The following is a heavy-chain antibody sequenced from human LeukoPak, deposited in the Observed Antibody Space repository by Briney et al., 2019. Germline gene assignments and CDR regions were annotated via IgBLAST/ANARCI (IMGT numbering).Heavy chain of an antibody. D-gene: IGHD3-10*01. V-gene: IGHV4-39*07. CDR3: ARLPPTMVRGVIITPDI. CDR2: IYYSGST. CDR1: GGSISSSSYY. Sequence: SETLSLTCAVSGGSISSSSYYWGWIRQPPGKGLEWIGSIYYSGSTYYNPSLKSRVTISVDTSKNQFSLKLSSVTAADTAVYYCARLPPTMVRGVIITPDIWGQGTMVTVSS. J-gene: IGHJ3*02.